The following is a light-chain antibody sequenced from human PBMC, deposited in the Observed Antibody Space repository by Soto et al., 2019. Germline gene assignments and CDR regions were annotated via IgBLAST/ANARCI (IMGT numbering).Light chain of an antibody. CDR1: SSDVGGYDY. CDR3: SSYTSSSISYV. J-gene: IGLJ1*01. Sequence: QSALTQPASVSGSPGQSITISCTGTSSDVGGYDYVSWYQQHPGKVPKLKIYDVSNRPSGVSNRFSGSKSGNTASLTISGLQAEDEAEYYCSSYTSSSISYVFGTGTKLTVL. V-gene: IGLV2-14*01. CDR2: DVS.